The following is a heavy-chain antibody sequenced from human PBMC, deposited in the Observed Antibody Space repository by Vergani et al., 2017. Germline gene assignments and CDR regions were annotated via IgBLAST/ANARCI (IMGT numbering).Heavy chain of an antibody. J-gene: IGHJ3*02. D-gene: IGHD2-2*01. CDR1: GFTFINAW. CDR3: TTDNQQSSLGHCCITNCDGGVFDI. Sequence: EVQLVESGGGLVKPGGSLRLSCAASGFTFINAWMTCVRQAPGKGLEWVGRIKSKTDGGTTYYAAPVKGKFTISRDDSKNTLYLQMNSLKTDDTAVYYFTTDNQQSSLGHCCITNCDGGVFDIWGQGTVVTVSS. V-gene: IGHV3-15*01. CDR2: IKSKTDGGTT.